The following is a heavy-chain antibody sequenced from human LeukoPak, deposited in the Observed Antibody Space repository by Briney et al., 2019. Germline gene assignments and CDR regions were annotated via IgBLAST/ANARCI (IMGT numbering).Heavy chain of an antibody. CDR3: TFSPLGFNYGDAY. V-gene: IGHV3-23*01. Sequence: GGSLRLSCAASGFTFSRYAMNWVRQAPGKGLEWVSSLSEGGRSTFYADSVKCRFSIYRDDPQSTLYLQMNNVRPDDTALYYCTFSPLGFNYGDAYWGHGTRVAVSS. J-gene: IGHJ4*01. CDR2: LSEGGRST. D-gene: IGHD5-18*01. CDR1: GFTFSRYA.